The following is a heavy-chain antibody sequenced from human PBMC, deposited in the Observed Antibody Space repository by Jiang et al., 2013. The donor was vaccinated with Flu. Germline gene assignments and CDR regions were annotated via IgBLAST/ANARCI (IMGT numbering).Heavy chain of an antibody. Sequence: KPTQTLTLTCTFSGFSLSTSRMRVSWIRQPPGKALEWLARIQWDDDKFYSPSLKTRLTISKDTSKTQVVLKMTNMDPVDTATYYCARTYYYGSGSEPIFDYWGQGALVTVSS. CDR1: GFSLSTSRMR. V-gene: IGHV2-70*04. CDR3: ARTYYYGSGSEPIFDY. J-gene: IGHJ4*02. D-gene: IGHD3-10*01. CDR2: IQWDDDK.